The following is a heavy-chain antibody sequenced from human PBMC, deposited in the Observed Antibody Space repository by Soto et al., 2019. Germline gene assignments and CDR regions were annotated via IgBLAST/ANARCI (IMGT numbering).Heavy chain of an antibody. CDR2: IYLSGST. Sequence: QVLQQESGPGLVKPSETLSLSCTVSGGSFTNYSWSWIRQPSGKGLEWIGYIYLSGSTNYNPSLKSRVTISKDPSKNQFSLTLRSVTAADTAVYFCARDFDFWSGYLSSYGMDVWGQGATVTVSS. CDR1: GGSFTNYS. CDR3: ARDFDFWSGYLSSYGMDV. V-gene: IGHV4-59*01. D-gene: IGHD3-3*01. J-gene: IGHJ6*02.